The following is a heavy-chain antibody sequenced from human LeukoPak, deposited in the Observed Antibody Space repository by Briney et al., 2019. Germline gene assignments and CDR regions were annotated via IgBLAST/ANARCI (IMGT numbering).Heavy chain of an antibody. CDR3: ANRDYYGSGSYYRGELNENYFDY. J-gene: IGHJ4*02. D-gene: IGHD3-10*01. V-gene: IGHV3-30*04. CDR2: ISYDGSNK. CDR1: GFTFSSYA. Sequence: PGRSLRLSCAASGFTFSSYAMHWARQAPGKGLEWVAVISYDGSNKYYADSVKGRFTISRDNSKNTLYLQVNSLRAEDTAVYYCANRDYYGSGSYYRGELNENYFDYWGQGTLVTVSS.